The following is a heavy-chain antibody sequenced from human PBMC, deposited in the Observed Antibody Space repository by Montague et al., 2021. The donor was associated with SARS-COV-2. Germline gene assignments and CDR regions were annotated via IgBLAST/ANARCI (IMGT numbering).Heavy chain of an antibody. J-gene: IGHJ3*02. CDR3: ASSGITFTGLDAFDI. CDR2: TYYRSKWGT. Sequence: CAISGDSVYSKSFAWNWIRQSPSRGREWLRRTYYRSKWGTDYAAXVKXRRIITPDTSKNQISLQLNSVIPEDTAVYFCASSGITFTGLDAFDIWGQGTMVTVSS. V-gene: IGHV6-1*01. CDR1: GDSVYSKSFA. D-gene: IGHD2-8*02.